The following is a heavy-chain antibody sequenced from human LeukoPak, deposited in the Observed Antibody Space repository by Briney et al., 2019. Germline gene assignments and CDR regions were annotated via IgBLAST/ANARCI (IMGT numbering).Heavy chain of an antibody. CDR2: ISWDGGST. Sequence: PGGSLRLSCAASGFTFDDYAMHWVRQAPGKGLDWVSLISWDGGSTYYADSVKGRFTISRDNSKNSLYLQMNSLRAEDTALYYCAKDYCSSTSCYFDYWGQGTLVTVSS. V-gene: IGHV3-43D*04. CDR1: GFTFDDYA. J-gene: IGHJ4*02. D-gene: IGHD2-2*01. CDR3: AKDYCSSTSCYFDY.